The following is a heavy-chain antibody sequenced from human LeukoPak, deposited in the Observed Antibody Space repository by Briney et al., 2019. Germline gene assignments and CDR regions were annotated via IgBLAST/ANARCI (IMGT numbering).Heavy chain of an antibody. D-gene: IGHD5/OR15-5a*01. CDR1: GDSFSNYG. J-gene: IGHJ6*02. Sequence: ASVKVSCKASGDSFSNYGFAWVRQAPGQGLEWMGWISADSGDRYYAQNFQHRVTMTTDTSTTTGYMELRSLRSDDTAVYYCARELYDPSMDVWGQGTTVTVSS. CDR2: ISADSGDR. CDR3: ARELYDPSMDV. V-gene: IGHV1-18*01.